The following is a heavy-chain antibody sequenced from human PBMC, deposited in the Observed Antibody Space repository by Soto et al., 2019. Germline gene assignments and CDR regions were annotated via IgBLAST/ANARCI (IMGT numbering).Heavy chain of an antibody. CDR3: ARDLGAFNYGSAYFDY. Sequence: GGSLRLSCAASGFTFSGYAMHWVRQAPGKGLEWVASILFDGRNKYYADSVKGRFTISRDNSKSTLYLQVNSLRAEDTAVYYCARDLGAFNYGSAYFDYWGQGTPVTVSS. J-gene: IGHJ4*02. CDR1: GFTFSGYA. CDR2: ILFDGRNK. D-gene: IGHD3-10*01. V-gene: IGHV3-30*04.